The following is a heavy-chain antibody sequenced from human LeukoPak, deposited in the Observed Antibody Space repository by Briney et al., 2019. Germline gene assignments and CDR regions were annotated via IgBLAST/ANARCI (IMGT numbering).Heavy chain of an antibody. CDR3: ARVGGDILSGHRTGYYYAMDV. J-gene: IGHJ6*02. Sequence: PGGSLRLSCAASGFTFTRYAVYWVRQAPGKGLEWVALISYDGSNKYYADSVKGRFTISRDNSKNTVYLQMNSPRAEDTAVYYCARVGGDILSGHRTGYYYAMDVWGQGTTVTVSS. CDR1: GFTFTRYA. V-gene: IGHV3-30*04. D-gene: IGHD3-9*01. CDR2: ISYDGSNK.